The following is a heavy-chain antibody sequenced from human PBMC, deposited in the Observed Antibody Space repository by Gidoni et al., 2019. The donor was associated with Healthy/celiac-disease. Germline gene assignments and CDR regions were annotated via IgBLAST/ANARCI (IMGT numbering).Heavy chain of an antibody. CDR1: GGSISSYY. Sequence: QVQLQESGPGLVKPSETLSLTCTVSGGSISSYYWSWIRQPPGKGLEWIGYIYYSGSTNYNPSLKSRVTISVDTSKNQFSLKLSSVTAADTAVYYCARLGSLGVVEPSDWGQGTLVTVSS. D-gene: IGHD3-16*01. CDR3: ARLGSLGVVEPSD. V-gene: IGHV4-59*01. CDR2: IYYSGST. J-gene: IGHJ4*02.